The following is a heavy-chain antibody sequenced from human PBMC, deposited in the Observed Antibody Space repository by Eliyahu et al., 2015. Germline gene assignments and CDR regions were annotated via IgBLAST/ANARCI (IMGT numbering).Heavy chain of an antibody. V-gene: IGHV4-31*03. J-gene: IGHJ4*02. Sequence: VQLQESGPGLVKPSQTLSLPCSVSGGSISSGGHYWTWIRQLPGKGLEWIGHMYYGGTTDYNPSLESRATISEDTANNQFSLRLTSATAADTAVYYCARIGFGPEFWGQGALVIVSS. CDR1: GGSISSGGHY. CDR2: MYYGGTT. CDR3: ARIGFGPEF. D-gene: IGHD3-3*01.